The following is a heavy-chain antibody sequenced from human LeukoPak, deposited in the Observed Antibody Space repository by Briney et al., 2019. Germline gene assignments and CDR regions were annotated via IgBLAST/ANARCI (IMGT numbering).Heavy chain of an antibody. CDR1: GFTFSRYS. CDR2: ITSSSSYI. V-gene: IGHV3-21*01. Sequence: PGGSLRLSSAASGFTFSRYSMNWVRQAPGQGLEWVSSITSSSSYIYYAASVKGRFTISRDNAKNSLYLQMNSLRAEDTAVYYCARDRIIYGDYGDAFDIWGQGTMVSVSS. J-gene: IGHJ3*02. D-gene: IGHD4-17*01. CDR3: ARDRIIYGDYGDAFDI.